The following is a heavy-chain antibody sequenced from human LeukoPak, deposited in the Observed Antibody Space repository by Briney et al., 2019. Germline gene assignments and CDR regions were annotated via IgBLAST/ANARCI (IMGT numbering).Heavy chain of an antibody. V-gene: IGHV4-59*01. D-gene: IGHD4-17*01. Sequence: SETLSHSCTVSGGSISSYYWSWIRQPPGKGLEWIGYIYYSGSTNYNPSLKSRVTISVDTSKNQFSLKLSSVTAADTAVYYCARVLTTVTRYNWFDPWGQGTLVTVSS. J-gene: IGHJ5*02. CDR2: IYYSGST. CDR3: ARVLTTVTRYNWFDP. CDR1: GGSISSYY.